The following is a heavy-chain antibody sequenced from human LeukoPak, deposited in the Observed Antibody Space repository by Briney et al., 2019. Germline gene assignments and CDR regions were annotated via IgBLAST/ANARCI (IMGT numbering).Heavy chain of an antibody. Sequence: SETLSLTCAVYGGSFSGYYWSWIRQPPGKGLEWIGEINHSGSTNYDPSLKSRVTISVDTSKNQFSLKLSSVTAADTAVYYCVGADSGYDRTDAFDIWGQGTMVTVSS. V-gene: IGHV4-34*01. J-gene: IGHJ3*02. D-gene: IGHD5-12*01. CDR2: INHSGST. CDR3: VGADSGYDRTDAFDI. CDR1: GGSFSGYY.